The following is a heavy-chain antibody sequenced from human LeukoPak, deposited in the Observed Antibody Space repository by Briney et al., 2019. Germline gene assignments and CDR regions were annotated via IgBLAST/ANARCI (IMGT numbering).Heavy chain of an antibody. J-gene: IGHJ4*02. CDR2: IWYDGSNK. Sequence: PGGSLRLSCAASGFTFSSYGMHWVRQAPGKGLECVGVIWYDGSNKYYADSVKGRFTISRDNSKNTLYLQMNSLRAEDTAVYYCARGIGDYDSSGYDFDYWGQGTLVTVSS. CDR1: GFTFSSYG. D-gene: IGHD3-22*01. CDR3: ARGIGDYDSSGYDFDY. V-gene: IGHV3-33*01.